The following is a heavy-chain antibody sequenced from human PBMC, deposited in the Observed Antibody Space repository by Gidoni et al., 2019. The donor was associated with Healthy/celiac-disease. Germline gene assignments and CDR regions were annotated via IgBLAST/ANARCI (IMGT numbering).Heavy chain of an antibody. Sequence: EVQLVQSGAEVHKPGESLKISCKGSVYSFTSYWIGWVRQMPGKGLEWMGIIYPGDSDTRYSTYYEGQVTNSADKSISTAYLQWSSLKASDTAMYYCASAKDDHAFDIWGQGTIVTVSS. V-gene: IGHV5-51*01. J-gene: IGHJ3*02. CDR3: ASAKDDHAFDI. CDR1: VYSFTSYW. D-gene: IGHD1-1*01. CDR2: IYPGDSDT.